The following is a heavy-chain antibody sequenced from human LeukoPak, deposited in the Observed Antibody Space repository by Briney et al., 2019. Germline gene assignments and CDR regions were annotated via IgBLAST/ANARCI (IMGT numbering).Heavy chain of an antibody. CDR3: ARDYCTNGVCYGFDY. CDR2: IWYDGTSK. D-gene: IGHD2-8*01. Sequence: PGGSLRLSCAASGFSLSAYGVHWVRQAPGKGLEWVAAIWYDGTSKDYADSVKGRFTFSRDNSKNTLYLQMNSLRAEDTAVYYCARDYCTNGVCYGFDYWGQGTLVTVSS. J-gene: IGHJ4*02. V-gene: IGHV3-33*01. CDR1: GFSLSAYG.